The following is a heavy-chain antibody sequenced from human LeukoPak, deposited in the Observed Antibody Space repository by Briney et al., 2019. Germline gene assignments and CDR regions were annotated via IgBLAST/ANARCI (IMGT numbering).Heavy chain of an antibody. J-gene: IGHJ6*03. D-gene: IGHD2-15*01. CDR3: ARHPVVVVAANVGYYMDV. Sequence: GESLKTSCKGSGYSFTSYWIGWVRQMPGKGLEWMGIIYPGDSDTRYSPSFQGQVTISADKSISTAYLQWSSLKASDTAMYYCARHPVVVVAANVGYYMDVWGKGTTVTVSS. CDR2: IYPGDSDT. CDR1: GYSFTSYW. V-gene: IGHV5-51*01.